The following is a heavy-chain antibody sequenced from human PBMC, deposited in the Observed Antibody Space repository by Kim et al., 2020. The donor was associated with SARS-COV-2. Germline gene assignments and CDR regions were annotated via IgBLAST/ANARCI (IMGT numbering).Heavy chain of an antibody. Sequence: GGSLRLSCAASGFTVSTYAMSWVRQAPGKGLEWVSAISSSGGSTYYADSVKGRFTISRDNSKNTLYLQMNSLRAEDTAAYYCTKDHNWNYLGVFWGQGSMVTVSS. D-gene: IGHD1-7*01. J-gene: IGHJ4*02. CDR3: TKDHNWNYLGVF. CDR1: GFTVSTYA. V-gene: IGHV3-23*01. CDR2: ISSSGGST.